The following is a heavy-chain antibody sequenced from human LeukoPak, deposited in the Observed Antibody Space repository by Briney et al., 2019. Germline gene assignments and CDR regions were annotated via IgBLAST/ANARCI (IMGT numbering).Heavy chain of an antibody. Sequence: GGSLSLSCGPSGLTFSSSDMHWVRNAPGKGLEWVAFIRYEGSNKYYADSVKGRLTLSRDNSKNTLYLQMNSLRAEDTAVYYCAAGDIFGVVPENWFDPWGQGTLVSVSS. CDR3: AAGDIFGVVPENWFDP. J-gene: IGHJ5*02. CDR1: GLTFSSSD. D-gene: IGHD3-3*02. CDR2: IRYEGSNK. V-gene: IGHV3-30*02.